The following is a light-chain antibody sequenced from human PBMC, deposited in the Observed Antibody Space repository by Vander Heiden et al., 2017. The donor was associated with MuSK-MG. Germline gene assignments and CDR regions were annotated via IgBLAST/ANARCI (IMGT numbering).Light chain of an antibody. Sequence: DIQMTQSPSSLSASVGDRVTITCQASQDISNYLNWYQQKPGKAPKLLIYDASNLETGVLIKSGSGSGTDFTFTISSLQPEDIATYYCQQYDNPPLTFGGGTKVEIK. CDR1: QDISNY. V-gene: IGKV1-33*01. CDR3: QQYDNPPLT. CDR2: DAS. J-gene: IGKJ4*01.